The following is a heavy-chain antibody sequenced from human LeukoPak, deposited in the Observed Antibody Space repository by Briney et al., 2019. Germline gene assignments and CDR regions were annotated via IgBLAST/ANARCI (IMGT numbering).Heavy chain of an antibody. Sequence: SETLSLTCTVSGGSVSSGSYYWSWIRQPPGKGLEWIGSIYYSGSTYYNPSLKSRVTISVDTSKNQFSLKLSSVTAADTAVYYCARCAVTTGGVDYWGQGTLVTVSS. V-gene: IGHV4-39*01. D-gene: IGHD4-17*01. CDR1: GGSVSSGSYY. J-gene: IGHJ4*02. CDR3: ARCAVTTGGVDY. CDR2: IYYSGST.